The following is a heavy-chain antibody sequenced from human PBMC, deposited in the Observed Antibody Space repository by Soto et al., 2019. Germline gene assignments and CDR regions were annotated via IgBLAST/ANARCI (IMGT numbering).Heavy chain of an antibody. CDR1: GYTFSNYD. V-gene: IGHV1-8*01. CDR2: VNPDNGDT. D-gene: IGHD3-10*01. CDR3: SNVSGKGSGIEFDY. Sequence: QVQLVQSGAELKKPGASVKVSCKASGYTFSNYDMNWVRQATGQGPEWIGWVNPDNGDTGYAPKFQGRVPLTTDISTTTAGMELTSRRSADAAIYYCSNVSGKGSGIEFDYWGQGTLITVSS. J-gene: IGHJ4*02.